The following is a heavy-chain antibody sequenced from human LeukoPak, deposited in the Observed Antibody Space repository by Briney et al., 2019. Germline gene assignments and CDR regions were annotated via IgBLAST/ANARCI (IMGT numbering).Heavy chain of an antibody. Sequence: PGGSLRLSCAASGFTFRLYSINWVRQAPGKGLEWLSYIRSTDGAIAYADPVKGRFTISRDDAKNSLYLQMNSLRDEDTAVYYCARDRDWAFDYWGQGTLITVSS. D-gene: IGHD3-9*01. V-gene: IGHV3-48*02. CDR2: IRSTDGAI. CDR1: GFTFRLYS. CDR3: ARDRDWAFDY. J-gene: IGHJ4*02.